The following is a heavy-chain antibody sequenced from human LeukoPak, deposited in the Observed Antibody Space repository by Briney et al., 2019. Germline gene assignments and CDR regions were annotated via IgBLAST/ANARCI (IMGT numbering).Heavy chain of an antibody. J-gene: IGHJ2*01. D-gene: IGHD3-9*01. CDR3: ARDYRLRYFDWWYFDL. Sequence: GGSLRLSCAASGFTFSSYWMHWVRQGPGKGLVWVSRIHRDGSSTSYADSVKGRFTISRDNAKNTLYLQMNSLRAEDTAVYYCARDYRLRYFDWWYFDLWGRGTLVTVSS. V-gene: IGHV3-74*01. CDR1: GFTFSSYW. CDR2: IHRDGSST.